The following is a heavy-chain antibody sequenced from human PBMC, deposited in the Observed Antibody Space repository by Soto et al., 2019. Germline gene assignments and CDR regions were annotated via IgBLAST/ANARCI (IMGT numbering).Heavy chain of an antibody. Sequence: EVQLVESGGGLVQPGGSLRLSCAASGFPFSTYWMHWVRQAPGKGLVWVSRIKSDGSSTTYADSVKGRFTISRDNAKNTLYLQMNSLRVEDTAVYYCARSDWFDPWGQGTLVTVSS. CDR3: ARSDWFDP. CDR1: GFPFSTYW. V-gene: IGHV3-74*01. J-gene: IGHJ5*02. CDR2: IKSDGSST.